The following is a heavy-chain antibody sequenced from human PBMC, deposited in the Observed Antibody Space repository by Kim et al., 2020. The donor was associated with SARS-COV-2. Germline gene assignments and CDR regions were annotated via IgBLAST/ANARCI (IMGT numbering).Heavy chain of an antibody. J-gene: IGHJ4*02. V-gene: IGHV3-23*01. CDR3: AKDREAAAGNGWYFDY. D-gene: IGHD6-13*01. Sequence: LKGRFTISRDNSKNTLYLQMNSLRAEDTAVYYCAKDREAAAGNGWYFDYWGQGTLVTVSS.